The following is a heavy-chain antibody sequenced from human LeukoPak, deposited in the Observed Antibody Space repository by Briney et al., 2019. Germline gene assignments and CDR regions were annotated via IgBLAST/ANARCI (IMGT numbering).Heavy chain of an antibody. CDR3: ARDCYYDSSGYRYYYYYMDV. D-gene: IGHD3-22*01. CDR1: GGSFSGYY. J-gene: IGHJ6*03. V-gene: IGHV4-34*01. Sequence: SETLSLTCAVYGGSFSGYYWSWIRQPPGKGLEWIGEINHSGSTNYNPSLKSRVTISVDTSKNQFSLKLSSVTAADTAVYYCARDCYYDSSGYRYYYYYMDVWGKGTTVTVSS. CDR2: INHSGST.